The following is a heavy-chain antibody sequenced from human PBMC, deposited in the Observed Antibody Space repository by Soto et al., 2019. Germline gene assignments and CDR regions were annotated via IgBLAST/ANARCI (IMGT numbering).Heavy chain of an antibody. CDR1: GGSLSDYY. D-gene: IGHD1-26*01. Sequence: QVQLQPWGAGLLKPSETLSLTCAVSGGSLSDYYWPWIRQSPGKGLEWIGESHPSGSTYYHPSLRSRVTISVDTSKNQLSLTLTSLTAADTAIYYCARGRDEYKVGNVWGHGNTVSVSS. CDR2: SHPSGST. CDR3: ARGRDEYKVGNV. J-gene: IGHJ6*02. V-gene: IGHV4-34*01.